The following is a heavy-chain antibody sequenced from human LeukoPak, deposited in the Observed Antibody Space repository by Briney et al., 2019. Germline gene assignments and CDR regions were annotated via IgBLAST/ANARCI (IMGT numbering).Heavy chain of an antibody. CDR2: ISSSSSYI. V-gene: IGHV3-21*01. D-gene: IGHD2-8*01. Sequence: GGSLRLSCAASGFTFSSYSMNWVRQAPGKGLEWVSSISSSSSYIYYADSVKGRFTISRDNAKNSLYLQMNSLRAEDTAVYYCAREDIVLMVYAIDYWGQGTLVTVSS. J-gene: IGHJ4*02. CDR3: AREDIVLMVYAIDY. CDR1: GFTFSSYS.